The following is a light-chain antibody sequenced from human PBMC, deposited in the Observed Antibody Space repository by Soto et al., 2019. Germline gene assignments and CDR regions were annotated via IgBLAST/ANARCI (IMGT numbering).Light chain of an antibody. CDR2: DVS. CDR3: CSYAGSYTYV. Sequence: QSALTQPRSVSGSPGQSVTISCTGTSSDVGGYNFVSWYHQHPGKAPKLMIYDVSKRPSGVPDRFSGSKSGNTASLTISGLQAEDEAAYYCCSYAGSYTYVFGTGTKLTVL. J-gene: IGLJ1*01. CDR1: SSDVGGYNF. V-gene: IGLV2-11*01.